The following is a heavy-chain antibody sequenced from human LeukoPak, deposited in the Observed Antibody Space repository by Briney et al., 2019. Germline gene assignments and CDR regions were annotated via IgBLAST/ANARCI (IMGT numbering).Heavy chain of an antibody. CDR3: ARWLELMRNFDW. Sequence: PGESLRLSCVGSGFTFSDYWMSWVRQAPGKGLVWVANIKQDGSEKDYVDALKGRFTISRDNAKNSLYLQMNSLRAEDTAVYYCARWLELMRNFDWWGQGTLVTVSS. D-gene: IGHD5-24*01. CDR1: GFTFSDYW. CDR2: IKQDGSEK. V-gene: IGHV3-7*01. J-gene: IGHJ4*02.